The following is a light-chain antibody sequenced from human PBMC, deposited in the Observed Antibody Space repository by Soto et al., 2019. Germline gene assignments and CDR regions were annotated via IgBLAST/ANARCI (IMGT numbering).Light chain of an antibody. CDR2: GAS. J-gene: IGKJ1*01. Sequence: EIVLTQSPGTLSLSPGERATLSCRASQSVSSSYLAWYQQKPGQAPRLLIYGASSRATGIPDRVSGSGSGTDFTLTISRLEPEDFAVYDCQQYGSSPWTFGQGTKVDIK. CDR3: QQYGSSPWT. CDR1: QSVSSSY. V-gene: IGKV3-20*01.